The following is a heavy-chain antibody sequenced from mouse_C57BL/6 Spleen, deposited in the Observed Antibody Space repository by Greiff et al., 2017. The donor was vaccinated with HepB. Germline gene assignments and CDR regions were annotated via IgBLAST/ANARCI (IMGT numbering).Heavy chain of an antibody. D-gene: IGHD2-1*01. CDR2: IDPSDSET. J-gene: IGHJ3*01. V-gene: IGHV1-52*01. Sequence: QVQLQQPGAELVRPGSSVKLSCKASGYTFTSYWMHWVKQRPIQGLEWIGNIDPSDSETHYNQKFKDKATLTVDKSSSTAYMQLSSLTSEDSAVYYCARLHYGNYVDAYWGQGTLVTVSA. CDR3: ARLHYGNYVDAY. CDR1: GYTFTSYW.